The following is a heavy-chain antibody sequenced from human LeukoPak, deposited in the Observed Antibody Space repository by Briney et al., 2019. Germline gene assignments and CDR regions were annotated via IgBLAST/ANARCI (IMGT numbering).Heavy chain of an antibody. Sequence: GGSLRLSCAASGFAFGNYWMSWVRQAPGKGLEWAANIKQDGSEKYYVDSVKGRFTISRDNAENSLSLQMNSLRAEDTAVYYCASAGGDSRSPLPFYYWGQGTLVTVSS. CDR2: IKQDGSEK. CDR1: GFAFGNYW. V-gene: IGHV3-7*03. CDR3: ASAGGDSRSPLPFYY. J-gene: IGHJ4*02. D-gene: IGHD3-22*01.